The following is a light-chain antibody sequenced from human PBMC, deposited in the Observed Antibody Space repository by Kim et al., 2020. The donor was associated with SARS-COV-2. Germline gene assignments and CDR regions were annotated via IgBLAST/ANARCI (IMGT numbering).Light chain of an antibody. J-gene: IGKJ1*01. CDR2: DAS. CDR1: QSVGIY. Sequence: ATLSLSPGERATISCRASQSVGIYLAWYQQRPGQPPRLPICDASDRATGVPARFGGSGSGTTFTLTISSLEPEDFAVYYCQHLKTFGQGTKVDIK. V-gene: IGKV3-11*01. CDR3: QHLKT.